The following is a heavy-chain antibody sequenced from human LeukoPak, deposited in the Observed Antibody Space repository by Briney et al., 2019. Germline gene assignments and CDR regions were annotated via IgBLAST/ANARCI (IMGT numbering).Heavy chain of an antibody. Sequence: SGGSLRLSCAASGFTFSSYWMHWVRQAPGKGLVWVPRINSDGSSTSYADSVKGRFTISRDNAKNTLYLQMNSLRAEDTAVYYCAREGRRQMATTFDYWGQGTLVTVSS. CDR2: INSDGSST. J-gene: IGHJ4*02. CDR1: GFTFSSYW. V-gene: IGHV3-74*01. D-gene: IGHD5-24*01. CDR3: AREGRRQMATTFDY.